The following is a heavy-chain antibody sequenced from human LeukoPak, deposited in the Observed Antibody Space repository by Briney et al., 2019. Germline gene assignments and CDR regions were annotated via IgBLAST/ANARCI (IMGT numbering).Heavy chain of an antibody. CDR2: ISSSSSYI. Sequence: GGSLRLSCAASGFTFSSYSMNWVRQAPGKGLEWVSSISSSSSYIYYADSVKGRFTISRDNAKNSLYLQMNSLRAEDTAVYYCARIPYSSRWSGDYFDYWGQGTLVTVSS. D-gene: IGHD6-13*01. CDR3: ARIPYSSRWSGDYFDY. CDR1: GFTFSSYS. V-gene: IGHV3-21*01. J-gene: IGHJ4*02.